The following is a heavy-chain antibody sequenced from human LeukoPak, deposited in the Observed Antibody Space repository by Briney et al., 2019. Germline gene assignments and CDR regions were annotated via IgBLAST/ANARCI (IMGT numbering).Heavy chain of an antibody. CDR3: ASASDYGGNSYAFDI. J-gene: IGHJ3*02. CDR2: IRYDGSNK. CDR1: GFTFSSYG. D-gene: IGHD4-23*01. V-gene: IGHV3-30*02. Sequence: GGSLRLSCAASGFTFSSYGMHWVRQAPGKGLEWVAFIRYDGSNKYYADSVKGRFTISRDNSKNTLYLQMNSLRAEDTAVYYCASASDYGGNSYAFDIWGQGTMVTVSS.